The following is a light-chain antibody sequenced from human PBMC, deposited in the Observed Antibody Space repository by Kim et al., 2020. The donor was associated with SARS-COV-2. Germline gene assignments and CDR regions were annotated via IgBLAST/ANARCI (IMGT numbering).Light chain of an antibody. CDR3: QQRSNWIT. J-gene: IGKJ5*01. CDR2: DAS. V-gene: IGKV3-11*01. CDR1: QSVSSY. Sequence: EIVLTQSPATLSLSPGERATLSCRASQSVSSYLAWYQQKPGQAPRLLIYDASNRATGIPARFSGSGSGTDFTLTISSLEPEDFAVYYWQQRSNWITCGQGTRMDI.